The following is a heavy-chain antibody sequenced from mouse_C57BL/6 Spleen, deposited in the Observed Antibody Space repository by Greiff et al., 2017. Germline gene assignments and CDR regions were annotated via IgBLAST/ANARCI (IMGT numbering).Heavy chain of an antibody. J-gene: IGHJ1*03. Sequence: QVQLQQPGAELVKPGASVKLSCKASGYTFTSYWMHWVKQRPGQGLEWIGMIHPNSGSTNYNEKFKSKATLTVDKSSSTAYMQLSSLTSEDSAVYDCARSRGTGWYFDVWGTGTTVTVSS. CDR1: GYTFTSYW. CDR3: ARSRGTGWYFDV. D-gene: IGHD1-1*01. V-gene: IGHV1-64*01. CDR2: IHPNSGST.